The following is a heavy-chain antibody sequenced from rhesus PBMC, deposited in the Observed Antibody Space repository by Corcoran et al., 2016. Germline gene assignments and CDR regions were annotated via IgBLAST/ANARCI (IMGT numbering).Heavy chain of an antibody. CDR1: VGPISVTLS. V-gene: IGHV4-106*01. Sequence: QLQLQDSGPGLVKPSETLSLTCAVSVGPISVTLSLTWIRLSPGKELEWIGYICGSGGINYSDPSLKSRVTISTDTSKNQFSRKLSSVTAADTAVYYCARELNMPIDYWGQGVMVTVSS. CDR2: ICGSGGIN. D-gene: IGHD3-40*01. CDR3: ARELNMPIDY. J-gene: IGHJ4*01.